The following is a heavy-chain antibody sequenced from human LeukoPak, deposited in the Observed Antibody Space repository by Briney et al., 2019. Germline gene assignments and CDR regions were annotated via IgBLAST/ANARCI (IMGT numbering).Heavy chain of an antibody. J-gene: IGHJ4*02. Sequence: ASVKVSCKASGYTFTSYAMHWVRQAPGQRLEWMGWINAGNGNTKYSQKFQGRVTITRDTSASTAYMELSSLRSEDTAVYYCAGGADIVVVVPTLYYFDYWGQGTLVTVSS. CDR1: GYTFTSYA. V-gene: IGHV1-3*01. D-gene: IGHD2-15*01. CDR3: AGGADIVVVVPTLYYFDY. CDR2: INAGNGNT.